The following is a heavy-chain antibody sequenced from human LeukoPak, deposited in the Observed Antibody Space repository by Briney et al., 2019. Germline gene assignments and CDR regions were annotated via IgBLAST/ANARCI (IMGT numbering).Heavy chain of an antibody. J-gene: IGHJ4*02. CDR2: IWLDGSAT. Sequence: PGGSLRLSCAASGFGFSNYDMHWVRQAPGKGLEWVAIIWLDGSATYYGDSVKGRCTISRDNSKNILYLQMNDLRVEDTAVYYCARDLNREDFDYWGQGTLVAVSS. V-gene: IGHV3-33*01. D-gene: IGHD1-14*01. CDR3: ARDLNREDFDY. CDR1: GFGFSNYD.